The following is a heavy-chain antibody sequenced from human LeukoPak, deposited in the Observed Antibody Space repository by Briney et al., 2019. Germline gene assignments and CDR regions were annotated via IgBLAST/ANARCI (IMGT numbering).Heavy chain of an antibody. D-gene: IGHD1-14*01. CDR2: IWYDGSNK. V-gene: IGHV3-33*01. CDR3: ARDPGNYYGMDV. CDR1: GFTFSSYG. Sequence: PGGSLRLSCAASGFTFSSYGMHWVRQAPGKGLEWVAVIWYDGSNKYYADSVKGRFTISRDNSKNTLYLQMNSLRAEDTAVYYCARDPGNYYGMDVWGQGTTVTVSS. J-gene: IGHJ6*02.